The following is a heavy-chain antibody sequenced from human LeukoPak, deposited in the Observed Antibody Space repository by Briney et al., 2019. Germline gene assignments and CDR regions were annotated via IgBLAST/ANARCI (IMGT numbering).Heavy chain of an antibody. CDR3: ARGTDPPATYYDFWSGHQPDNWFDP. V-gene: IGHV4-59*01. J-gene: IGHJ5*02. CDR2: IYYSGST. CDR1: GGSISSYY. Sequence: RSSETLSLTCTVSGGSISSYYWSWIRQPPGKGLEWIGYIYYSGSTNYNPSLKSRVTISVDTSKNQFSLKLSSVTAADTAVYYCARGTDPPATYYDFWSGHQPDNWFDPWGQGTLVTVSS. D-gene: IGHD3-3*01.